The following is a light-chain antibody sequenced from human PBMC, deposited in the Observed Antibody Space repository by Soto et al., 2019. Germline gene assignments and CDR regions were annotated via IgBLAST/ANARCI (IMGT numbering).Light chain of an antibody. Sequence: DIQMTQSPSSLSASVGDRVTITCRASQRISSYLNWYQQKPGKAPKLLIYAASSLQSGVPSRFSGSGSGTDCTLTISSLQPEDFATYDCQQSYSTPWTFGQGTKVEIK. J-gene: IGKJ1*01. CDR2: AAS. CDR1: QRISSY. CDR3: QQSYSTPWT. V-gene: IGKV1-39*01.